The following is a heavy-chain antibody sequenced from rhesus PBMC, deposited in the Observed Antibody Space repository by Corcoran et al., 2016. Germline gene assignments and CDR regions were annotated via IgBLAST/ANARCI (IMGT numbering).Heavy chain of an antibody. CDR1: GGSISSSY. J-gene: IGHJ5-1*01. Sequence: QLQLQESGPGLVKPSETLSVTCAVSGGSISSSYWSWIRQAPGKGLEWIGYIYGSGSSPHTNPSLKSLVPLSVDTSTNQLSRKLSSVTAADPAVYYCASSAPFRGWGFLDVWGPGVLVTVSS. CDR2: IYGSGSSP. V-gene: IGHV4-169*02. CDR3: ASSAPFRGWGFLDV. D-gene: IGHD3-34*01.